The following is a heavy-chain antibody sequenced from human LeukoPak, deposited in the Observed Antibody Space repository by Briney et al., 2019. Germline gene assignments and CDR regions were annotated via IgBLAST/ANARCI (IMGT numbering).Heavy chain of an antibody. CDR3: ATSATMVRGVIKQGLSFDY. CDR2: FDPEDGET. J-gene: IGHJ4*02. D-gene: IGHD3-10*01. V-gene: IGHV1-24*01. CDR1: GYTFTGYY. Sequence: ASVKVSCKASGYTFTGYYMHWVRQAPGKGLEWMGGFDPEDGETIYAQKFQGRVTMTEDTSTDTAYMELSSLRSEDTAVYYCATSATMVRGVIKQGLSFDYWGQGTLVTVSS.